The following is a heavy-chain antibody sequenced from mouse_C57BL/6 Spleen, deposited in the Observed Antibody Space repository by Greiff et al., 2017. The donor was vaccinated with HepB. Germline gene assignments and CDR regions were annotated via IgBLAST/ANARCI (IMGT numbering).Heavy chain of an antibody. Sequence: EVKLMESGAELVRPGASVKLSCTASGFNIKDDYMHWVKQRPEQGLEWIGWIDPENGDTEYASKFQGKATITADTSSNTAYLQLSSLTSEDTAVYYCTYYYGSSPWFAYWGQGTLVTVSA. D-gene: IGHD1-1*01. V-gene: IGHV14-4*01. CDR3: TYYYGSSPWFAY. J-gene: IGHJ3*01. CDR1: GFNIKDDY. CDR2: IDPENGDT.